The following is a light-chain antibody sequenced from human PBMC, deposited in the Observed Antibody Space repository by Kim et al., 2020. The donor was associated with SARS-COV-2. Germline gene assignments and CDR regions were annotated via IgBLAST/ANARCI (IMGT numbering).Light chain of an antibody. CDR3: SSYTSSSTYSV. CDR1: SSDVGGYNY. Sequence: SLTISCTGTSSDVGGYNYVSWYQHHPGKAPKLMLYDVSTRPSGISNRFSGSKSGNTASLTISGLQAGDEADYYCSSYTSSSTYSVFGTGTKVTVL. J-gene: IGLJ1*01. CDR2: DVS. V-gene: IGLV2-14*03.